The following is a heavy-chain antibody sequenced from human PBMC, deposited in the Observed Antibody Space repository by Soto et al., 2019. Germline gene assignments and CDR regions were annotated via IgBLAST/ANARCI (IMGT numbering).Heavy chain of an antibody. CDR3: ARMATFGSLNWFDP. Sequence: GASVKVSCKASGYSCTNNDVSWVRQATGQGLEWMGWMNPGSGDTGYAQKFQGRVTMTRDISIATAYMELSSLRSDDTAIYYCARMATFGSLNWFDPWGQGTLVTVSS. CDR2: MNPGSGDT. D-gene: IGHD3-16*01. CDR1: GYSCTNND. J-gene: IGHJ5*02. V-gene: IGHV1-8*01.